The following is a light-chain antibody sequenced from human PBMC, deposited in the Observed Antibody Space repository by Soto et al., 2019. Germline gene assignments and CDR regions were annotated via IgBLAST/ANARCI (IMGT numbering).Light chain of an antibody. Sequence: IPLTPSPSTLPASVGDRVTSTCRASQSISNWLAGYPQKPGTAPKLLIYHASTLESGVPSRFSGSGSGTEFNLTTSGLLPDDFATYYCQQYMSYSFGQGTKVDI. V-gene: IGKV1-5*01. CDR2: HAS. J-gene: IGKJ1*01. CDR1: QSISNW. CDR3: QQYMSYS.